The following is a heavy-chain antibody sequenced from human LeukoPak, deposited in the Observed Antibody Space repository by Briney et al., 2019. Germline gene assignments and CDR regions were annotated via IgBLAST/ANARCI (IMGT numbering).Heavy chain of an antibody. CDR1: GGTFSSYT. J-gene: IGHJ5*02. V-gene: IGHV1-69*04. D-gene: IGHD2-2*01. CDR2: IIPILGIA. Sequence: SVKVSCKASGGTFSSYTISWVRQAPGQGLEWMGRIIPILGIANYAQKFQGRVTITADKCTSTAYMELSSLRSEDTAVYYCARDRDIVVVPAAQYNWFDPWGQGTLVTVSS. CDR3: ARDRDIVVVPAAQYNWFDP.